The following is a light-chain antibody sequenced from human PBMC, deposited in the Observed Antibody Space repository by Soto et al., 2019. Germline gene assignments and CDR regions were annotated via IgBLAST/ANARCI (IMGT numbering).Light chain of an antibody. J-gene: IGLJ1*01. CDR3: CSYAGGYSYV. Sequence: QSALTQPASVSGSPGQSITISCTGTSSDVGGYKYVSWYQQHPGKAPKLMIYDVTKRPSGVPDRFSGSKSGNTASLTISGLQAEDEADYYCCSYAGGYSYVFGTGTKLTVL. CDR2: DVT. CDR1: SSDVGGYKY. V-gene: IGLV2-11*01.